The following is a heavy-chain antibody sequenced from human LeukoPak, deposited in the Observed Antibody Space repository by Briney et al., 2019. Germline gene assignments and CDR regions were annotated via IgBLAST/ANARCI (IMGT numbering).Heavy chain of an antibody. CDR3: ARVLYYYDSSGYYYDAFDI. CDR2: IYYSGST. V-gene: IGHV4-59*01. CDR1: GGSISSYY. D-gene: IGHD3-22*01. Sequence: KPSETLSLTCTVSGGSISSYYWSWIRQPPGKGLEWIAYIYYSGSTNYNPSFKSRVTISVDTSKNQFSLKLCSVTAADTAVYSCARVLYYYDSSGYYYDAFDIWGQGTMVTVS. J-gene: IGHJ3*02.